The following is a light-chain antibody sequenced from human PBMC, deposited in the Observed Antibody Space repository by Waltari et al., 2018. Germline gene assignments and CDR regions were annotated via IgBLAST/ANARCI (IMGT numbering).Light chain of an antibody. CDR3: QQSYTAPHT. J-gene: IGKJ2*01. CDR2: ATF. V-gene: IGKV1-39*01. Sequence: DVQMTQSPSSLSASVGEKVTITCRASERIRRYLNWYHQKPGKAHKLLNSATFRLCSGVPSRFSCSESGTDFRLTINSLQPEDFATYFCQQSYTAPHTFGHGTTVEIK. CDR1: ERIRRY.